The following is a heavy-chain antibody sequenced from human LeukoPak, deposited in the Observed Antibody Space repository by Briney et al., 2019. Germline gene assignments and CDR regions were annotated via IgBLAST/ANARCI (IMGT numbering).Heavy chain of an antibody. V-gene: IGHV4-34*01. CDR2: VNHSGST. CDR1: GGSFSGYY. Sequence: PSYTQSLTCAGYGGSFSGYYWIWIRQPPAKGLEWIGEVNHSGSTNYHPPLKGRVTMSVDTSSNQFSLEVSSLTAADTAIYCCARWAVVEPAGFNWFDPWGQGILVTVSS. J-gene: IGHJ5*02. D-gene: IGHD5-24*01. CDR3: ARWAVVEPAGFNWFDP.